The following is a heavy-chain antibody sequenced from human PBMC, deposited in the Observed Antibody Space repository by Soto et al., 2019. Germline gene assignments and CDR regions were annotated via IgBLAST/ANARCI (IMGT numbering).Heavy chain of an antibody. D-gene: IGHD5-18*01. J-gene: IGHJ6*02. V-gene: IGHV3-30*18. CDR3: VKERYAQLWLEDYGMDV. CDR1: GFTFSSYG. Sequence: HPGESLKISCAASGFTFSSYGIHWVRQAPGKGLEWVALISYDGTDKYYADSVKGRFTISRDNSKNTLYLQMSSLGPEDTAVYYCVKERYAQLWLEDYGMDVWGQGTTVTVSS. CDR2: ISYDGTDK.